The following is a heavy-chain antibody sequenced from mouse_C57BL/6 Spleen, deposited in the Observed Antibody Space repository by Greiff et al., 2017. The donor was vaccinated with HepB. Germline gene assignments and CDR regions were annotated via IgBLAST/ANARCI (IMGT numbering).Heavy chain of an antibody. CDR3: VSAGIYDVYLRFAY. V-gene: IGHV10-3*01. CDR2: IRSKSSNYAT. CDR1: GFTFNTYA. Sequence: DVKLVESGGGLVQPKGSLKLSCAASGFTFNTYAMHWVRQAPGKGLEWVARIRSKSSNYATYYADSVKDRFTISRDDSQSMRYLQMNNLKTEYTAMYYCVSAGIYDVYLRFAYWGQVTLVTVSA. J-gene: IGHJ3*01. D-gene: IGHD2-3*01.